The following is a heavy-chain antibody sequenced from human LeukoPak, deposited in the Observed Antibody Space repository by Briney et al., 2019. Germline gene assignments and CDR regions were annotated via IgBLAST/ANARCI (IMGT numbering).Heavy chain of an antibody. V-gene: IGHV4-61*02. CDR2: IYTSGST. CDR1: GGSISSGRCY. CDR3: ARDPTGAAGGGGWWFDP. Sequence: TSETLSLTCTVSGGSISSGRCYWNWIRQPAGKGLEWIGRIYTSGSTNYNPSLKSRVTMSVDTSKNQFSLDLSSVTAADTAVYYCARDPTGAAGGGGWWFDPWGQGTLVTVSS. D-gene: IGHD3-16*01. J-gene: IGHJ5*02.